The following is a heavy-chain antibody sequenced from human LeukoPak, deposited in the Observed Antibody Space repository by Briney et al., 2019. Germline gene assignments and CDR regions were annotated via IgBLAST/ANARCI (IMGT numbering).Heavy chain of an antibody. V-gene: IGHV1-69*01. CDR2: IIPIFGTA. D-gene: IGHD3-9*01. Sequence: GASVKVSCKASGGTFSSFAISWLRQAPGQGLEWMGGIIPIFGTANYAPNFQGRVMIIADESTSTAYMELSSLRSEDTAVYYCAREGVPYDTLTRSWFDPWGQGTLVTVSS. CDR3: AREGVPYDTLTRSWFDP. CDR1: GGTFSSFA. J-gene: IGHJ5*02.